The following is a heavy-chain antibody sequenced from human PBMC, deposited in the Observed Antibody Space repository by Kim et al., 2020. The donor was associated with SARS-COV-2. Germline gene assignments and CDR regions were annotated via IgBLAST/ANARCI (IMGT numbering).Heavy chain of an antibody. Sequence: ADSVNGRFTIARDNSKSSLYLQMSSLGAEDMAGYYCVKTHETGGSSYFDYWGQGTLVTVSS. J-gene: IGHJ4*02. CDR3: VKTHETGGSSYFDY. D-gene: IGHD1-26*01. V-gene: IGHV3-64D*09.